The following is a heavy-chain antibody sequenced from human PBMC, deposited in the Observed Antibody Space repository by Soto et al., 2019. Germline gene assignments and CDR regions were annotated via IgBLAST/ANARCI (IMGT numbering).Heavy chain of an antibody. CDR3: ARYVVVAATYWFDP. V-gene: IGHV4-30-4*01. J-gene: IGHJ5*02. D-gene: IGHD2-15*01. Sequence: SETLSLTCTVSGGSISSGDYYWSWIRQPPGTGLEWLGYIYYSGSTYYNPSLKSRVTISVDTSKNQFSLKLSSVTAAATAVYYCARYVVVAATYWFDPWGQGTRVTVSS. CDR2: IYYSGST. CDR1: GGSISSGDYY.